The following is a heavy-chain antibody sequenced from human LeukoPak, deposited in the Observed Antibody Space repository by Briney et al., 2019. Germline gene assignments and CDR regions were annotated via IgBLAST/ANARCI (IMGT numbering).Heavy chain of an antibody. CDR3: ARVRNGYNYKAFDI. CDR2: IYYSGST. J-gene: IGHJ3*02. CDR1: SGSISSYY. D-gene: IGHD5-24*01. Sequence: SETLSLTCTVSSGSISSYYWSWIRQPPGKGLEWIGYIYYSGSTNYNPSLKSRVTISVDTSKNQFPLKLSSVTAADTAVYYCARVRNGYNYKAFDICGHGTMVTVSS. V-gene: IGHV4-59*01.